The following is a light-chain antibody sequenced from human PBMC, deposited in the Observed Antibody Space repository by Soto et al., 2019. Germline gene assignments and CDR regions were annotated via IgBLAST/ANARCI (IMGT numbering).Light chain of an antibody. Sequence: DTQRNQSPPSLSASVGDRVTITCRSSQGLSYYLAWFQQKPGQAHKSLIYAASSLQSGVPSRFSGSGSGTDFTRTISGLQPEDFATYYCQQYKSYTLTCAGGTQVHMK. V-gene: IGKV1-16*01. CDR1: QGLSYY. J-gene: IGKJ4*01. CDR2: AAS. CDR3: QQYKSYTLT.